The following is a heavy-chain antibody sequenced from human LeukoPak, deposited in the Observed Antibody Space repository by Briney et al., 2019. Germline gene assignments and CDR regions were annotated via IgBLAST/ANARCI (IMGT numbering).Heavy chain of an antibody. CDR3: ARIQSSASPFDY. CDR1: GDSISSYY. CDR2: IYYSGTT. D-gene: IGHD2-2*01. V-gene: IGHV4-59*01. Sequence: SETLSLTSTVPGDSISSYYWSWIRQPPGKRLEWIGYIYYSGTTTYNPSLESRVTISVDTSKNQYSLRLSSMTAADTAVYYCARIQSSASPFDYWGQGTLVTVSS. J-gene: IGHJ4*02.